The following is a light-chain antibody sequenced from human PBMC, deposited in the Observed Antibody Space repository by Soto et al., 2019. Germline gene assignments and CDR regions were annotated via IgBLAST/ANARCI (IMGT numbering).Light chain of an antibody. CDR1: QSVSSY. J-gene: IGKJ4*01. V-gene: IGKV3-11*01. Sequence: EIVLTQSPATLSLSPGERATLSCRASQSVSSYLAWYQQKPGQAPRLLIYDAFNRATGIPARFSGSGSGTDFTLTITSLEPEDFAVYDCQQRSNWPPALTFGGGTKVEIK. CDR2: DAF. CDR3: QQRSNWPPALT.